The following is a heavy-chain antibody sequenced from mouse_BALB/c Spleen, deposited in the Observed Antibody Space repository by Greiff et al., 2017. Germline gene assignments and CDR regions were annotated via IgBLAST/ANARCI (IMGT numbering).Heavy chain of an antibody. J-gene: IGHJ3*01. CDR3: AREGLLRY. CDR2: INPSTGYT. CDR1: GYTFTSYW. Sequence: LQESGAELANPGASVKLSCKVSGYTFTSYWMHWVNQRPGQGLEWIGYINPSTGYTEYNQKFKDKATLTADKSSSTAYMQLSSLTSEDSAVYYCAREGLLRYWGQGTLVTVSA. D-gene: IGHD1-1*01. V-gene: IGHV1-7*01.